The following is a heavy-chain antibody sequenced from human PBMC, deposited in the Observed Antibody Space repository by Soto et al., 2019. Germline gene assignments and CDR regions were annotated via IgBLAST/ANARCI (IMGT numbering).Heavy chain of an antibody. D-gene: IGHD2-21*01. J-gene: IGHJ5*01. CDR3: ARDKLSSLVVETPHLFDS. CDR1: GGIFSDYA. CDR2: IIPKFGTA. V-gene: IGHV1-69*12. Sequence: QVRLEQSGGEVKKPGSSVKVSCRVSGGIFSDYAVSWVRQPPGQGLQWVGGIIPKFGTAKYARKFEDRVTLTADELTSTVYMEINNLRSEDTALYYCARDKLSSLVVETPHLFDSWGQGTLLTVSS.